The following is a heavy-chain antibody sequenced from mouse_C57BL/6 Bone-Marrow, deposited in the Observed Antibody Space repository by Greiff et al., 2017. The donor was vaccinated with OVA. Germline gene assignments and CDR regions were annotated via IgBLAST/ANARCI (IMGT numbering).Heavy chain of an antibody. V-gene: IGHV5-4*01. CDR1: GFTFSSYA. J-gene: IGHJ3*01. CDR2: ISDGGSYT. Sequence: EVQGVESGGGLVKPGGSLKLSCAASGFTFSSYAMSWVRQTPEKRLEWVATISDGGSYTYYPDNVKGRFTISRDNAKNNLYLQMSHLKSEDTAMYYCARDGGSSGSFAYWGQGTLVTVSA. D-gene: IGHD3-2*02. CDR3: ARDGGSSGSFAY.